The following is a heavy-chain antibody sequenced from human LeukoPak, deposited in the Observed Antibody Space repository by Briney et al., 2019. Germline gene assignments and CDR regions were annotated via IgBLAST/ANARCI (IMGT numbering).Heavy chain of an antibody. CDR2: MNPNSGNT. J-gene: IGHJ4*02. D-gene: IGHD6-19*01. V-gene: IGHV1-8*01. CDR1: GYTFTSYY. CDR3: ARDPSSGWFNYFDY. Sequence: ASVKVSCKASGYTFTSYYINWVRQATGQGLEWMGWMNPNSGNTGYAQKFQGRVTMTRNTSISTDYMELSSLRSEDTAVYYCARDPSSGWFNYFDYWGQGTLVTVSS.